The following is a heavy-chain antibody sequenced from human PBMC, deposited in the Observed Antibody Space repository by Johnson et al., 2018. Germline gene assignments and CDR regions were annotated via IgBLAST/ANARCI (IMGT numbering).Heavy chain of an antibody. CDR1: GFTFSSYG. CDR2: ISYDGSNK. D-gene: IGHD5-24*01. J-gene: IGHJ4*02. CDR3: AKSVGGDGYNEHDDY. Sequence: QVQLVQSGGGVVQPGRSLRLSCAASGFTFSSYGMHWVRQAPGKGLEWVAVISYDGSNKYYADSVKGRFTIARDNSNNTLYLQMNRLRAEDTAVDYCAKSVGGDGYNEHDDYWGQGTLVTVSS. V-gene: IGHV3-30*18.